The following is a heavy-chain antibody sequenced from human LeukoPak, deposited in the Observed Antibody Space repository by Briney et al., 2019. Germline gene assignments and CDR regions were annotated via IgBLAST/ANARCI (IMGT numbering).Heavy chain of an antibody. J-gene: IGHJ4*02. Sequence: GAAVKVSCKASGYTFISYDISWVRQAPGQGLEWMGWISAYNGNTNYAQKLQGRVTMTTDTSTSTAYMELRSLRSDDTAVYYCARGRLPRKQADKQQLVQDPSDYWGQGTLVTVSS. V-gene: IGHV1-18*01. CDR2: ISAYNGNT. CDR1: GYTFISYD. D-gene: IGHD6-13*01. CDR3: ARGRLPRKQADKQQLVQDPSDY.